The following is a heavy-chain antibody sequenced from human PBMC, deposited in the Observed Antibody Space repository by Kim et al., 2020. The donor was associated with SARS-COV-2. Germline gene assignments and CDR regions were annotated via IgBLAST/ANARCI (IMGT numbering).Heavy chain of an antibody. CDR1: GFTFTGYA. D-gene: IGHD2-2*03. V-gene: IGHV3-23*01. CDR2: IDGSDGTT. Sequence: GGSLRLSCTTSGFTFTGYAMSWVRQAPGKGLEWVSSIDGSDGTTYYVDSVKGRFTISRDNSKNTLYLQMNSLRGDDTAVYYCMKGGWGWIWDHWGQGTRVTVSS. J-gene: IGHJ4*02. CDR3: MKGGWGWIWDH.